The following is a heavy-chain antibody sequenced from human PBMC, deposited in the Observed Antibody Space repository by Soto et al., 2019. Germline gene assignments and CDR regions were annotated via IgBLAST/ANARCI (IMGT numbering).Heavy chain of an antibody. J-gene: IGHJ5*02. V-gene: IGHV3-23*01. CDR2: ISGSGGST. CDR3: AKEGMYYDFWSGYYHNWFDP. CDR1: GFTFSSYA. Sequence: VGSLRLSCAASGFTFSSYAMSWVRQAPGKGLEWVSAISGSGGSTYYADSVKGRFTISRDNSKNTLYLQMNSLRAEDTAVYYCAKEGMYYDFWSGYYHNWFDPWGQGTLVTVSS. D-gene: IGHD3-3*01.